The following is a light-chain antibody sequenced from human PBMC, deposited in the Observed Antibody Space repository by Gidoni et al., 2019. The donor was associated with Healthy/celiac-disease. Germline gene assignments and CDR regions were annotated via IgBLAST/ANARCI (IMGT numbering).Light chain of an antibody. J-gene: IGKJ4*02. CDR1: QSISSY. CDR3: YQSHRTPVT. V-gene: IGKV1-39*01. CDR2: AAS. Sequence: DIQMPQSPSSLSASVGDRVTITCRASQSISSYLNWYQQQPGKAPKLLIYAASSLQSGVPSRFSGSGSGTYFTLTISSLQPEEFATYYWYQSHRTPVTFXGXTKVEIK.